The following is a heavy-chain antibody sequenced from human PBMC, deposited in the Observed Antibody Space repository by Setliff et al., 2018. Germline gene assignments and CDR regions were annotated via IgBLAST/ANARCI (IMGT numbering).Heavy chain of an antibody. D-gene: IGHD6-19*01. J-gene: IGHJ4*01. CDR3: ANGWRNFDY. CDR2: IYTSWST. Sequence: SETLSLTCTVSGDSISSRPFYWGWFRQPAGKELEWIGQIYTSWSTIYNPSLKSRVTILLDTSKNQFSLKLSSVTPADTAVYFCANGWRNFDYWGQGILVTVSS. CDR1: GDSISSRPFY. V-gene: IGHV4-61*09.